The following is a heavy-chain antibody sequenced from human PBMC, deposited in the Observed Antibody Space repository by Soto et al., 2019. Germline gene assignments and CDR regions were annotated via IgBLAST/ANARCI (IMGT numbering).Heavy chain of an antibody. CDR1: GFTFSDYY. J-gene: IGHJ4*02. CDR3: ARSPPLWRVFTYYFDY. CDR2: ISSSGSTI. Sequence: QVQLVESGGGLVKPGGSLRLSCAASGFTFSDYYMSWIRQAPGKGLEWDSYISSSGSTIYYADSVKGRFTISRDNAKNSLYLQMNSLRAEDTAVYYCARSPPLWRVFTYYFDYWGQGTLVTVSS. V-gene: IGHV3-11*01. D-gene: IGHD3-10*01.